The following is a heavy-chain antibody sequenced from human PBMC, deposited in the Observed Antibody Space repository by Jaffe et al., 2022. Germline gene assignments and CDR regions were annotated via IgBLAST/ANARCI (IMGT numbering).Heavy chain of an antibody. J-gene: IGHJ4*02. D-gene: IGHD3-3*01. V-gene: IGHV3-49*03. CDR2: IRSKAYGGTT. Sequence: EVQLVESGGGLVQPGRSLRLSCTASGFTFGDYAMSWFRQAPGKGLEWVGFIRSKAYGGTTEYAASVKGRFTISRDDSKSIAYLQMNSLKTEDTAVYYCTREKVYPTITIFGVVMSLTGFDYWGQGTLVTVSS. CDR3: TREKVYPTITIFGVVMSLTGFDY. CDR1: GFTFGDYA.